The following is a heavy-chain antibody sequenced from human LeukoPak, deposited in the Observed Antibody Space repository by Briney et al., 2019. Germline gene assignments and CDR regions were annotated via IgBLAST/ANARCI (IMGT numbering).Heavy chain of an antibody. D-gene: IGHD5-24*01. CDR1: GASISSSY. Sequence: SASLSLTCTILGASISSSYGSWVRQHPGKGRGWGGYIYYSGSTNYNPSLKSRVTISVDTSKNQFSLKLSSVTAADTAVYYCAREMAVPPGAFDIRGQGTMVTVSS. J-gene: IGHJ3*02. V-gene: IGHV4-59*01. CDR2: IYYSGST. CDR3: AREMAVPPGAFDI.